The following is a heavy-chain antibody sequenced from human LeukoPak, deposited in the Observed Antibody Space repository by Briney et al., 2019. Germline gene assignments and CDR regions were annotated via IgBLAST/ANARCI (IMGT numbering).Heavy chain of an antibody. Sequence: SETLSLTCAVYGESFSGYYWSWIRQPPGKGLEWIGEINHSGSTNYSPSLKSRVTISIDTSKNQFSLKLSSVTVAGTAVYYCASLGIDYYGSGSYYSTLNYYYAVDVWGQGTTVTVSS. CDR3: ASLGIDYYGSGSYYSTLNYYYAVDV. CDR2: INHSGST. V-gene: IGHV4-34*01. J-gene: IGHJ6*02. D-gene: IGHD3-10*01. CDR1: GESFSGYY.